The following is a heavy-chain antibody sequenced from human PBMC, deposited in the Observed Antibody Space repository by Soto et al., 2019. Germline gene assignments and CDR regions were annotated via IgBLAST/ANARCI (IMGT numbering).Heavy chain of an antibody. CDR3: AKDLWEHYTVTTFFDY. Sequence: EVQLLESGGGLVQPGGSLRLSCAASGFTFSSYAMSWVRQAPGKGLEWVSAISGSGGSTYYADSVKGRFTISRDNSKNTRYLQMTSLRAEDTAVYYCAKDLWEHYTVTTFFDYWGQGTLVTVSS. CDR1: GFTFSSYA. J-gene: IGHJ4*02. V-gene: IGHV3-23*01. D-gene: IGHD4-17*01. CDR2: ISGSGGST.